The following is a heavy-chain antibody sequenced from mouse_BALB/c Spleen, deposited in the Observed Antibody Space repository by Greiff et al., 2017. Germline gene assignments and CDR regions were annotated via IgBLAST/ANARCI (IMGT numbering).Heavy chain of an antibody. D-gene: IGHD2-3*01. CDR3: ARNRDGYPSY. J-gene: IGHJ3*01. V-gene: IGHV2-4-1*01. CDR2: IWSGGST. Sequence: VQLQQSGPGLVQPSQSLSITCTVSGFSLTSYGVHWVRQSPGKGLEWLGVIWSGGSTDYNAAFISRLSISKDNSKSQVFFKMNSLQADDTAIYYCARNRDGYPSYWGQGTLVTVSA. CDR1: GFSLTSYG.